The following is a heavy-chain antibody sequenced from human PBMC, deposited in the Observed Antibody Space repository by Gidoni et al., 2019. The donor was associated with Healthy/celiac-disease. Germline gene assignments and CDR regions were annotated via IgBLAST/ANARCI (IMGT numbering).Heavy chain of an antibody. J-gene: IGHJ6*02. CDR1: GFTFGDYA. CDR3: TRADDSSGYYYLAYYYGMDV. V-gene: IGHV3-49*05. Sequence: EVQLVESGVGLVKPGRSLRLSCTASGFTFGDYARSKAYGGTTEYAASVKGRFTISRDDSKSIAYLQMNSLKTEDTAVYYCTRADDSSGYYYLAYYYGMDVWGQGTTVTVSS. D-gene: IGHD3-22*01. CDR2: SKAYGGTT.